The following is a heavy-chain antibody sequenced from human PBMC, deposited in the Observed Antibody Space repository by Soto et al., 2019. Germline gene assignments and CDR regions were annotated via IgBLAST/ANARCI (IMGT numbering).Heavy chain of an antibody. CDR3: ARDRRGYSGDFGMDV. CDR1: GFTFSDHY. Sequence: PGGSLRLSCAVSGFTFSDHYMDWVRQAPGKGLEWVGRTRNKANSYTTEYAASVKGRFTISRDDSKNSLYLQMNSLKTEDTAVYYCARDRRGYSGDFGMDVWGQGTTVTVSS. J-gene: IGHJ6*02. D-gene: IGHD5-18*01. V-gene: IGHV3-72*01. CDR2: TRNKANSYTT.